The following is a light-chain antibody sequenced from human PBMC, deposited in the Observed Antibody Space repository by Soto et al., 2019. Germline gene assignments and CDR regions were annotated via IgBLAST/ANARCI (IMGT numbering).Light chain of an antibody. Sequence: QSALTQPRSVSGSPGQSVTISCTGTSSDVGGYNYVSWYQQHPGKAPKLMISDVSKRPSGVPDRFSGSKSGNTASLTISGLQAEDEADYYCCSYAGSPDVFGTGTKVTVL. J-gene: IGLJ1*01. V-gene: IGLV2-11*01. CDR1: SSDVGGYNY. CDR2: DVS. CDR3: CSYAGSPDV.